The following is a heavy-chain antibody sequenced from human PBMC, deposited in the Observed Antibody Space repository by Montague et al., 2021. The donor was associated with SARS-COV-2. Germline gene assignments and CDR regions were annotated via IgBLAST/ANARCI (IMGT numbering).Heavy chain of an antibody. CDR1: GGSFSGYY. CDR3: ARWDPQTLTLIGLRGKSASDY. D-gene: IGHD4-23*01. V-gene: IGHV4-34*01. Sequence: SQTLSLTYAVYGGSFSGYYWTWIRQFPGKGLEWIAEINHSGSTNYNFDPSLRSRVTISVDTSKSQFSLTLTSVTAADTGVYYCARWDPQTLTLIGLRGKSASDYWGQGTLVTVSS. CDR2: INHSGST. J-gene: IGHJ4*02.